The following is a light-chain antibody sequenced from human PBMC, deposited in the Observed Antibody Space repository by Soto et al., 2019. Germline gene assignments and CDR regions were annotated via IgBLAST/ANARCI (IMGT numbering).Light chain of an antibody. CDR1: NSNIGSKY. J-gene: IGLJ2*01. CDR2: RNN. CDR3: AAWDNNLGGPA. V-gene: IGLV1-47*01. Sequence: QSVLTQPPSASGPPGQRVSISCSGSNSNIGSKYVYWYQQLPGTAPKLLMYRNNQRPSGVPDRFSGSKSGTSASLAISGLRSEDEADYYCAAWDNNLGGPAFGGGTKLTVL.